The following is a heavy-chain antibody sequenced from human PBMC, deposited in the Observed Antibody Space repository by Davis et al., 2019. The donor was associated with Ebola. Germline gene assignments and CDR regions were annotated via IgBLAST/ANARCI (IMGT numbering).Heavy chain of an antibody. J-gene: IGHJ4*02. CDR2: IYPGDSDT. V-gene: IGHV5-51*01. CDR3: ARDHCSGGSCYSAY. D-gene: IGHD2-15*01. CDR1: GYSFTSYW. Sequence: PGGSLRLSCKGSGYSFTSYWIGWVRQMPGKGLEWMGIIYPGDSDTRYSPSFQGQVTISADKSISTAYLQWSSLKASDTAMYYCARDHCSGGSCYSAYWGQGTLVTVSS.